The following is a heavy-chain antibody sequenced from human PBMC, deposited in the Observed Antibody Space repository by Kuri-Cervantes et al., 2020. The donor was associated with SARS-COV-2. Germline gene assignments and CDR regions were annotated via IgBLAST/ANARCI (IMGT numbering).Heavy chain of an antibody. V-gene: IGHV4-39*07. CDR2: IYYSGST. CDR3: AGRLRFSHSDAFDI. D-gene: IGHD3-3*01. CDR1: GGSISSSSYY. J-gene: IGHJ3*02. Sequence: GSLRLSCTVSGGSISSSSYYWGWIRQPPGKGLEWIGSIYYSGSTYYNPSLKSRVTISVDTSKNQFSLKLSSVTAADTAVYYCAGRLRFSHSDAFDIWGQGTMVTVSS.